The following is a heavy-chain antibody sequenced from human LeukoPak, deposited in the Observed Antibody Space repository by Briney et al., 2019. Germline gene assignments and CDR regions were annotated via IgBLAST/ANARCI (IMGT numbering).Heavy chain of an antibody. D-gene: IGHD3-22*01. V-gene: IGHV4-59*01. CDR1: GGSISSYY. CDR2: ISYSGST. CDR3: AREPGFDSSGYLNWFDP. Sequence: PSETLSLTCTVSGGSISSYYWSWIRQPPGKGLEWIACISYSGSTKYNPSLKSRVTISVDTSKNQLSLKLSSVTAADTTVYYCAREPGFDSSGYLNWFDPWGQGTLVTVSS. J-gene: IGHJ5*02.